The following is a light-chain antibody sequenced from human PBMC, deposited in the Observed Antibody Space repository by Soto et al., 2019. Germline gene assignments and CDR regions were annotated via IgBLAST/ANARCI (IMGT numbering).Light chain of an antibody. V-gene: IGKV3-20*01. CDR1: QSVNIY. CDR2: GAS. CDR3: QQYGSSPRT. Sequence: EIVMTQSPATLSVSPGERAILSCRASQSVNIYLAWYQQKPGQAPRLLIFGASYRATGIPDRFSGSGSGTDFTLTISRLEPEDFAVYYCQQYGSSPRTFGQGTKVDIK. J-gene: IGKJ1*01.